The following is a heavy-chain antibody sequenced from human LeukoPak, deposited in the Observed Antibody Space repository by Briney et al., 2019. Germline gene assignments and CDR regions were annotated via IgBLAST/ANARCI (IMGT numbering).Heavy chain of an antibody. D-gene: IGHD6-19*01. CDR1: GGSISSGDYY. CDR2: IYYSGST. Sequence: SETLSLTCTVSGGSISSGDYYWSWIRQPPGKGLEWIGYIYYSGSTYYNPSLKSRVTMSLDTSKNQFSLKPTSVTAADTAVYYCVRDRQGSSGWGTLYYYYMDVWGKGTTVTVSS. V-gene: IGHV4-30-4*08. CDR3: VRDRQGSSGWGTLYYYYMDV. J-gene: IGHJ6*03.